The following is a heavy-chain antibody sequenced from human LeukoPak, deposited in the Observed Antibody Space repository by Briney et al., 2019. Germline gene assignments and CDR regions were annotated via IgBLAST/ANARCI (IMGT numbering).Heavy chain of an antibody. D-gene: IGHD5-12*01. CDR3: ARLNIVATMPRYWYFDL. CDR1: GGSISSGSYY. Sequence: PSETLSLTCTVSGGSISSGSYYWSWIRQPAGTGLEWIGRIYTSGSTNYNPSLKSRVTISVDTSKNQFSLKLSSVTAADTAVSYCARLNIVATMPRYWYFDLWGRGTLVTVSS. J-gene: IGHJ2*01. CDR2: IYTSGST. V-gene: IGHV4-61*02.